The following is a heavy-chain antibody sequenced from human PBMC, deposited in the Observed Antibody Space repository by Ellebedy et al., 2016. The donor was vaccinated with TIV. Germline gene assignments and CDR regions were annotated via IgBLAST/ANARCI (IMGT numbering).Heavy chain of an antibody. CDR3: AKISPTHRGAFDI. J-gene: IGHJ3*02. V-gene: IGHV3-74*01. D-gene: IGHD3-3*02. CDR2: IKSDGSGT. CDR1: GFTFGRYW. Sequence: GESLKISXVASGFTFGRYWMHWVRQAPGNKLVWVSRIKSDGSGTTYADSVKGRFTISRDNSKNTLFLQMNSLRGDDTARYYCAKISPTHRGAFDIWGQGTMVTASS.